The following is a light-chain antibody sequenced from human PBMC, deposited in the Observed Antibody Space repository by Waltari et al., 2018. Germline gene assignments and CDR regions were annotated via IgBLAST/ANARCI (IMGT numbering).Light chain of an antibody. CDR3: QQYGSSPYT. CDR2: GAS. J-gene: IGKJ2*01. V-gene: IGKV3-20*01. Sequence: ESVLTQSPGTLSLSPGERVTLSCRASQTIKSSHLAGYQQKAGQAPRLLIYGASSRATGIPDRFSGGGSGTDFTLTINRLQPEDFAVYHCQQYGSSPYTFGQGTKLAIK. CDR1: QTIKSSH.